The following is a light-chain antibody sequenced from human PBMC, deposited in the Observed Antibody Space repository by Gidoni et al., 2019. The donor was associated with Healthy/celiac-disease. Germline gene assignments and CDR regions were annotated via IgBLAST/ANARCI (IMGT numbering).Light chain of an antibody. Sequence: EIVLTQSPATLSLSPGERATLSCRASQGVSSYLAWYQQKPGQAPRLLIYDASNRATGIPARFSGSGPGTDFTLTISSLEPEDFAVYYCQQRSTFGPXTKVDIK. J-gene: IGKJ3*01. CDR3: QQRST. CDR2: DAS. CDR1: QGVSSY. V-gene: IGKV3D-11*01.